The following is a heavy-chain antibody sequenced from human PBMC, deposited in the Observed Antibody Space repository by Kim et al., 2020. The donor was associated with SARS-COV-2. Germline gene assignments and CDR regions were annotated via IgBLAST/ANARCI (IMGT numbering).Heavy chain of an antibody. J-gene: IGHJ6*02. CDR1: GFTFSSYE. CDR2: ISSSGSTI. V-gene: IGHV3-48*03. D-gene: IGHD6-19*01. Sequence: GGSLRLSCAASGFTFSSYEMNWVRQAPGKGLEWVSYISSSGSTIYYADSVKGRFTISRDNAKNSLYLQMNSLRAEDTAVYYCARLPPGIAVAGTFYYYYGMDVWGQGTTVTVSS. CDR3: ARLPPGIAVAGTFYYYYGMDV.